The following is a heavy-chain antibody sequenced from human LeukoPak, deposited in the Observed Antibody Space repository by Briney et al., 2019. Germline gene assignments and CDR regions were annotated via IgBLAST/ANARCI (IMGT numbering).Heavy chain of an antibody. CDR1: GDSISSGDHY. V-gene: IGHV4-30-4*01. CDR3: ARGGAKKNCWFFFDY. J-gene: IGHJ4*02. CDR2: IHYSGST. D-gene: IGHD3-10*01. Sequence: PSETLSLTCTVSGDSISSGDHYWSWIRQPPGKGLEWIGYIHYSGSTYYNPSLKSRLIMSVDMSKNQFSLSLDSLTAADSAVYSWARGGAKKNCWFFFDYWGQGPLVTVSS.